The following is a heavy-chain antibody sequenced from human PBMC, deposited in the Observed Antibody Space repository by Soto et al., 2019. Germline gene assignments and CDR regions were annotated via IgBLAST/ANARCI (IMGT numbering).Heavy chain of an antibody. Sequence: ASVKVSCKACGFSFTSSAMQWVRQARGQRLEWIGWIVVGSGNTNYAQKFQERVTITRDMSTSTAYMELSSLRSEDTAVYYCAADNIYDSSGPYAFDIWGQGTMVTVSS. CDR2: IVVGSGNT. V-gene: IGHV1-58*02. CDR1: GFSFTSSA. D-gene: IGHD3-22*01. CDR3: AADNIYDSSGPYAFDI. J-gene: IGHJ3*02.